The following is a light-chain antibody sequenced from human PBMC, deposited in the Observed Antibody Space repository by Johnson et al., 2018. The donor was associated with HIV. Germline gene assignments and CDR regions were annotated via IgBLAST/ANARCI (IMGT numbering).Light chain of an antibody. CDR2: DNN. CDR3: GTWDSSLSAYV. Sequence: LTQPPSVSAAPGQKVTISCSGSSSNIGNNYVSWYQQLPGTAPKLLIYDNNKRPSGIPDRFSGSKSGTSATLGITGLQTGDEADYYCGTWDSSLSAYVFGTGTKGTVL. V-gene: IGLV1-51*01. CDR1: SSNIGNNY. J-gene: IGLJ1*01.